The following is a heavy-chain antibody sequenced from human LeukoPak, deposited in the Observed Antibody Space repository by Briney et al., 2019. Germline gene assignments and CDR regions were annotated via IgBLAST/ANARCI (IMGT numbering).Heavy chain of an antibody. Sequence: GGSLRLSCAASGFTFSSYGMHWVRQAPGKGLEWVAVISYDGSNKYYADFVKGRFTISRDNPKNTLYLQMNSLRTEDTAIYYCAKEDVVVITIRYFQHWGQGTLVTVSS. D-gene: IGHD3-22*01. CDR1: GFTFSSYG. J-gene: IGHJ1*01. V-gene: IGHV3-30*18. CDR3: AKEDVVVITIRYFQH. CDR2: ISYDGSNK.